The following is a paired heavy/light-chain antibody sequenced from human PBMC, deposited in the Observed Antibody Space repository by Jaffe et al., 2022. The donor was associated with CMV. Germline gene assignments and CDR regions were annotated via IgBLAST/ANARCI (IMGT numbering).Heavy chain of an antibody. J-gene: IGHJ6*04. CDR2: ISASGGGI. D-gene: IGHD2-15*01. CDR3: AKDRMYYSRGVTYYYGIDV. V-gene: IGHV3-23*01. Sequence: EVQLLESGGGLVQPGGSLRLSCAVSGFTFSGQAMTWVRQAPGKGLEWVATISASGGGIYYADCAKGRFTVSRDNSKDSLYLQMNSLRAEDTAVYYCAKDRMYYSRGVTYYYGIDVWGEGTTVTVSS. CDR1: GFTFSGQA.
Light chain of an antibody. CDR2: DNK. CDR1: SGSIASNY. Sequence: NFMLTQPQSVSESPGKTVTISCTRSSGSIASNYVQWYQQRPGSAPTTVIYDNKERPAGVPDRFSGSIDSSSNSASLTISGLLTEDEADYYCQSHDSSNHKVIGGGTKLTVL. CDR3: QSHDSSNHKV. J-gene: IGLJ2*01. V-gene: IGLV6-57*04.